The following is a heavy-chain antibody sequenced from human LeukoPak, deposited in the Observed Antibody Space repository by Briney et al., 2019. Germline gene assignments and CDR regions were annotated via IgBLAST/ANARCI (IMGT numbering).Heavy chain of an antibody. J-gene: IGHJ4*02. CDR2: IIPIFGTA. V-gene: IGHV1-69*13. CDR1: GYTFTGYY. Sequence: GASVKVSCKASGYTFTGYYMHWVRQAPGQGLEWMGGIIPIFGTANYAQKFQGRVTITADESTSTAYMELSSLRSEDTAVYYCARDSLRDCSSTSCYSLALDWGQGTLVTVSS. CDR3: ARDSLRDCSSTSCYSLALD. D-gene: IGHD2-2*02.